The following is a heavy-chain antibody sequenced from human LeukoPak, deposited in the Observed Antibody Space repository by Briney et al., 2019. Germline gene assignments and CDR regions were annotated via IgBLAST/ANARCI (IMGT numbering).Heavy chain of an antibody. CDR2: IYYSGDT. CDR1: GGSISSYY. D-gene: IGHD2-2*01. CDR3: ALGDCSSTSCYVFDY. V-gene: IGHV4-59*01. J-gene: IGHJ4*02. Sequence: PSETLSLTCTVSGGSISSYYWSWIRQPPGKGLEWIGYIYYSGDTNYNPSLKSRVTTSVDTSNNQFSLKLSSVTAADTAVYYCALGDCSSTSCYVFDYWGQGTLVTVSS.